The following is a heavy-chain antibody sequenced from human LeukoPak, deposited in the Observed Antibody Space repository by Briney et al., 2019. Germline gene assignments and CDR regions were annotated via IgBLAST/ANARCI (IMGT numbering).Heavy chain of an antibody. CDR1: GFTVSDNY. V-gene: IGHV3-66*01. J-gene: IGHJ4*02. CDR3: ARDSGGSYYTDY. CDR2: IYSGGGT. D-gene: IGHD1-26*01. Sequence: GGSLRLSCAASGFTVSDNYMSWVRQAPGKGLEWVSVIYSGGGTYYADSVKGRFTISRDNSKNTLYLQMNSLRAEDTAVYYCARDSGGSYYTDYWGQGTLVTVSS.